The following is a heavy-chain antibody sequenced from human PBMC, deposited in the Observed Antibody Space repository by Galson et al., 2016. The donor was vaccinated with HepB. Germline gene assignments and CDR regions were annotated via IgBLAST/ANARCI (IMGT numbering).Heavy chain of an antibody. J-gene: IGHJ6*03. CDR3: ARSSSWSTVKYALDV. D-gene: IGHD6-13*01. Sequence: SLKLSCATSGFTFRNYDLHWVRQATGRGLEWVSGIDPEGDTYYAGSVRGRLTISTQNARNSLSLQMHSVRAGDTAVYYCARSSSWSTVKYALDVWGKGPTVT. CDR1: GFTFRNYD. V-gene: IGHV3-13*01. CDR2: IDPEGDT.